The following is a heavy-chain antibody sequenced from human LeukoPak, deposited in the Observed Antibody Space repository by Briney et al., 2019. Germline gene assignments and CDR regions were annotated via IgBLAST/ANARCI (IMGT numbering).Heavy chain of an antibody. V-gene: IGHV1-69*04. CDR2: IIPILGIA. J-gene: IGHJ4*02. D-gene: IGHD5-24*01. CDR1: GGTFSSYA. CDR3: ARAGRDGYNFDY. Sequence: GASVKVSCKASGGTFSSYAISWVRQAPGQGLGWMGRIIPILGIANYAQKFQGRVTTTADKSTSTAYMELSSLRSEDTAVYYCARAGRDGYNFDYWGQGTLVTVSS.